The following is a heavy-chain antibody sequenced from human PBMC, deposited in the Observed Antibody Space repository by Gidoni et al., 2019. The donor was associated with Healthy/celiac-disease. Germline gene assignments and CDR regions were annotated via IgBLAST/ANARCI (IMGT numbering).Heavy chain of an antibody. V-gene: IGHV3-49*05. CDR1: GFTFGDYA. CDR3: TRDLAYYDFWSGPHPAGY. Sequence: GLVKPGRSLRLSCTASGFTFGDYAMSWFRQAPGKGLEWVGFIRSKAYGGTTEYAASVKGRFTISRDDSISIAYLQMNSLKTEDTAVYYCTRDLAYYDFWSGPHPAGYWGQGTLVTVSS. D-gene: IGHD3-3*01. CDR2: IRSKAYGGTT. J-gene: IGHJ4*02.